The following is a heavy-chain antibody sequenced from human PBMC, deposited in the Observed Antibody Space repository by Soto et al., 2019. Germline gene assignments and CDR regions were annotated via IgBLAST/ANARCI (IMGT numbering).Heavy chain of an antibody. J-gene: IGHJ6*02. CDR1: GASINSGDYY. Sequence: QVQLQESGPGLVKPSQTLSLTCTVSGASINSGDYYWTWIRHYPGRGLEWIGYIYYSGSTSYNPSLKRRVTISVDTSKNQFSLNLSSVTAADTAVYYCAREGYNYNGMDVWGRGTTVTVSS. V-gene: IGHV4-31*03. CDR2: IYYSGST. CDR3: AREGYNYNGMDV.